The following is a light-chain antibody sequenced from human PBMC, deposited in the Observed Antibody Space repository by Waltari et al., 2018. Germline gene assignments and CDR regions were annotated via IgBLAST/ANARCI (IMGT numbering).Light chain of an antibody. V-gene: IGLV6-57*04. CDR2: EDN. Sequence: NFILTQPHAVSESPGKTVTICCTRSRGRIAGNYVQGYQQRPGSAPTIVIYEDNRRPSGVPDRFSGSIDSSSNSASLTISGLKTEDEADYYCQSYDYYNQAIVFGGGTKLTVL. CDR3: QSYDYYNQAIV. J-gene: IGLJ3*02. CDR1: RGRIAGNY.